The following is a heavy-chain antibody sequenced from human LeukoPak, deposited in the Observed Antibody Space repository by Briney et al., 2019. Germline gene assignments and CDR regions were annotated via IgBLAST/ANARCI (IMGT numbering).Heavy chain of an antibody. CDR2: ISNSGNTI. V-gene: IGHV3-48*04. CDR3: ARCSRGTGSWYYFDY. J-gene: IGHJ4*02. Sequence: GGSLRLSCAASGFTFSSYSMNWVRQAPGKGLEWVSYISNSGNTIYYADSVKGRFTISRDNAKNSLYLQMNSLRAEDTAVYYCARCSRGTGSWYYFDYWGQGTLVTVSS. D-gene: IGHD3-10*01. CDR1: GFTFSSYS.